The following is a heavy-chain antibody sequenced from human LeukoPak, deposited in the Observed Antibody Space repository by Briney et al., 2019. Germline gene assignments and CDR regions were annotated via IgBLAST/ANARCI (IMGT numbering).Heavy chain of an antibody. CDR2: IIPIFGTA. J-gene: IGHJ6*03. CDR3: AKGSGYDRWDYYYMDV. CDR1: GGTFSSYA. D-gene: IGHD5-12*01. Sequence: GASAKVSCKASGGTFSSYAISWVRQAPGQGLEWMGGIIPIFGTANYAQKFQGRVTITTDESTSTAYMELSSLRSEDTAVYYCAKGSGYDRWDYYYMDVWGKGTTVTVSS. V-gene: IGHV1-69*05.